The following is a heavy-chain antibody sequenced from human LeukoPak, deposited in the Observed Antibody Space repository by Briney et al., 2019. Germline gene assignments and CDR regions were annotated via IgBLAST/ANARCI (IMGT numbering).Heavy chain of an antibody. CDR2: LYYSGST. V-gene: IGHV4-39*07. J-gene: IGHJ3*02. CDR3: ARGRQQLKLRRAFDI. D-gene: IGHD6-13*01. CDR1: DGAIISSSYY. Sequence: SETLSLTCTVSDGAIISSSYYWMWIRQPPGKGLEWIGSLYYSGSTNYNPSLKSRITVSVGTSKNQFSLRLSSVTAADTAVYYCARGRQQLKLRRAFDIWGQGTMVTVSS.